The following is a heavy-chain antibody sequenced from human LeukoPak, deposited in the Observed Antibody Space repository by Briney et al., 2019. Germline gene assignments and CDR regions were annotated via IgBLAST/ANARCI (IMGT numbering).Heavy chain of an antibody. CDR1: GFTFSSYA. CDR3: ARAKAYYDSSGEQKGAFDY. V-gene: IGHV3-30-3*01. Sequence: PGGSLRLSCAASGFTFSSYAMHWVRQAPGKGLEWVAVISYDGSNKYYADSVKGRFTISRDNAKNSLYLQMNSLRDEDTAVYYCARAKAYYDSSGEQKGAFDYWGQGTLVTVSS. D-gene: IGHD3-22*01. J-gene: IGHJ4*02. CDR2: ISYDGSNK.